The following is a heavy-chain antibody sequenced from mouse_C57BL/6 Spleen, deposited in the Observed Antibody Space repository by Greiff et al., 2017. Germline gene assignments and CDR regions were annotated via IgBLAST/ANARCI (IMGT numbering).Heavy chain of an antibody. D-gene: IGHD2-3*01. CDR3: ASYDGAPMDY. J-gene: IGHJ4*01. Sequence: QVQLKESGPELVKPGASVKISCKASGYAFSSSWMNWVKQRPGKGLEWIGRIYPGDGDTNYNGKFKGKATLTADKSSSTAYMQLSSLTSEDSAVYFCASYDGAPMDYWGQGTSVTVSS. V-gene: IGHV1-82*01. CDR1: GYAFSSSW. CDR2: IYPGDGDT.